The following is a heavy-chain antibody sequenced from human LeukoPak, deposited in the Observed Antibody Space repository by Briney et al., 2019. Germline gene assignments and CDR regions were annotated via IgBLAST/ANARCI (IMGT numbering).Heavy chain of an antibody. CDR2: IYHSGST. CDR1: GYSISSGYY. CDR3: ARVPSRGGYEYYFDY. D-gene: IGHD5-12*01. J-gene: IGHJ4*02. V-gene: IGHV4-38-2*01. Sequence: SETLSLTCAVSGYSISSGYYWGWIRQPPGKGLERIGIIYHSGSTYYNPSLKSRVTISVDTSKNQFSLKLSSVTAAETAVYYCARVPSRGGYEYYFDYWGQGTLVTVSS.